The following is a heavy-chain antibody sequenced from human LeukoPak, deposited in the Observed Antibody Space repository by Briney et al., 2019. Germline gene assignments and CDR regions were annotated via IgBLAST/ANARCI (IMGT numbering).Heavy chain of an antibody. D-gene: IGHD6-19*01. Sequence: GGSLRLSCAVSGLTFSTYSMTWVRQGPGKGLEWVSSIYNSGAKIFYADSVKGRFTTSRDNSKDMLYLQMNSLRVEDTAVYYCAKDVAPDSGWDLDYWGQGTLVTVSS. J-gene: IGHJ4*02. CDR3: AKDVAPDSGWDLDY. CDR2: IYNSGAKI. V-gene: IGHV3-23*01. CDR1: GLTFSTYS.